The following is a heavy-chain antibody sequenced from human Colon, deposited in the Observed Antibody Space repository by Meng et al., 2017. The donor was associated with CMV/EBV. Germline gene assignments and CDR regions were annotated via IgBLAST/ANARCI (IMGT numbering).Heavy chain of an antibody. CDR3: ARDLGDSSGYYEQDY. CDR2: ISYDGSNK. D-gene: IGHD3-22*01. Sequence: GESLKISCAASGFTFSSYAMHWVRQAPGKGLEWVAVISYDGSNKYYADSVKGRFTISRDNSKNTLYLQMNSLRAEDTAVYYCARDLGDSSGYYEQDYWGQGTLVTVSS. CDR1: GFTFSSYA. J-gene: IGHJ4*02. V-gene: IGHV3-30*04.